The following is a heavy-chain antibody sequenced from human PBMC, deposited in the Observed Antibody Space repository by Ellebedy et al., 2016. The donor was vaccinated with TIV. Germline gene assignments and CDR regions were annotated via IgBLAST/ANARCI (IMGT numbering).Heavy chain of an antibody. Sequence: MPSETLSLTCAVSGDSINTNSWWSWVRQHPGKGLDWRGEIYHSGTTNYNPSLRSRVTISFDKSKNQFSLRLSSVTAADTAVYYCARVAAGTWGGIDFWGPGTLVTVSS. D-gene: IGHD6-13*01. J-gene: IGHJ4*02. CDR3: ARVAAGTWGGIDF. V-gene: IGHV4-4*02. CDR2: IYHSGTT. CDR1: GDSINTNSW.